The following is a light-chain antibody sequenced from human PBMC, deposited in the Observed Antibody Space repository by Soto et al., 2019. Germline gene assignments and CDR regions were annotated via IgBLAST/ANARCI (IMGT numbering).Light chain of an antibody. Sequence: QLVLTQPPSASGTPGQGVTISCSGSTSNIGSNYVYWYQQLPGRAPKLLIYRNNQRPSGVPDRLSGSKSGTSASLAISGLRSDDEADYFCATGDDSLNGVDVFGTGTKLTVL. V-gene: IGLV1-47*01. CDR2: RNN. J-gene: IGLJ1*01. CDR1: TSNIGSNY. CDR3: ATGDDSLNGVDV.